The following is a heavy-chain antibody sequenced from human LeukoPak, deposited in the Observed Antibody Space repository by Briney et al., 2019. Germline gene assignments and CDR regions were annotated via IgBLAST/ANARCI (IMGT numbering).Heavy chain of an antibody. CDR1: GFPFSSYG. V-gene: IGHV3-33*01. Sequence: GGSLRLSCVASGFPFSSYGMHWVRQAPGKGLEWVAVIWSVGGAEYYADSVKGRSTISRDNSKNTVNLQMNSLRPEDTAVYYCARDTPSSGFDYWGQGTQVTVSS. CDR2: IWSVGGAE. D-gene: IGHD3-10*01. CDR3: ARDTPSSGFDY. J-gene: IGHJ4*02.